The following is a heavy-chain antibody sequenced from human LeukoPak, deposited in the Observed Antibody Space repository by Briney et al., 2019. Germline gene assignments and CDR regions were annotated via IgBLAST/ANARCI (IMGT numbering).Heavy chain of an antibody. CDR1: GASFSGYY. J-gene: IGHJ4*02. CDR2: INQSGSI. CDR3: ARGGARGIAAAGSLDY. Sequence: SETLSLTCAVYGASFSGYYWSWIRQPPGKGLEWIGEINQSGSINHNPSLKSRVSISAGTSKKQFSLKVNSVTAADTAVYYCARGGARGIAAAGSLDYWGQGTLVTVSS. V-gene: IGHV4-34*01. D-gene: IGHD6-13*01.